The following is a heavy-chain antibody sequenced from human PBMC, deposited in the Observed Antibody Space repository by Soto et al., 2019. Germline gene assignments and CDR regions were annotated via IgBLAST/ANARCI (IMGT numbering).Heavy chain of an antibody. V-gene: IGHV3-7*01. CDR2: IKEDGSEK. CDR1: GFTFSSYW. CDR3: SREPAHHLKGAFDI. Sequence: PGGSLRLSCAASGFTFSSYWMSWVRQAPGKGPEWVANIKEDGSEKKYVDSVKGRFTISRDNPKNSLFLQMNSLRAEDTAVYYCSREPAHHLKGAFDIWGQGTMVTVSS. J-gene: IGHJ3*02.